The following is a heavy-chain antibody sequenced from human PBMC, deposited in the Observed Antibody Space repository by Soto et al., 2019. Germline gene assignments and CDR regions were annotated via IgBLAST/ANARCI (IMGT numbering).Heavy chain of an antibody. CDR1: GYTFTSYA. V-gene: IGHV3-30*04. CDR3: TGEVASGY. D-gene: IGHD2-8*02. J-gene: IGHJ4*02. CDR2: ISKDGNVK. Sequence: SCKASGYTFTSYAMHWVRQAPGKGLEWVAVISKDGNVKYYAESVKGRFTISRDNSKNTLYLQMNSLGAEDTAAYYCTGEVASGYWGQGTLVTVSS.